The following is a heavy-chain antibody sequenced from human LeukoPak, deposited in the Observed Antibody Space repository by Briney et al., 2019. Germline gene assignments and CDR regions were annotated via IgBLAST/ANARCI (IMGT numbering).Heavy chain of an antibody. CDR3: AKTGGLWFGEN. CDR1: GFTFSSYE. D-gene: IGHD3-10*01. J-gene: IGHJ4*02. CDR2: ISSSGSTI. V-gene: IGHV3-48*03. Sequence: GGSLRLSCAASGFTFSSYEMSWVRQAPGKGLEWVSYISSSGSTIYYADSVKGRFTISRDNAKNSLYLQMNSLRAEDTAVYYCAKTGGLWFGENWGQGTLVTVSS.